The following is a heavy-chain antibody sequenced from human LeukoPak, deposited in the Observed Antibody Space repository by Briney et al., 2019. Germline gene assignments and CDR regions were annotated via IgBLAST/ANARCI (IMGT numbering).Heavy chain of an antibody. J-gene: IGHJ4*02. CDR1: GYSFTSYW. Sequence: GESLKISCKGSGYSFTSYWIGWVRQMPGKGLEWMGIIYPGDSDTRYSASFQGQVTISADKSISTAYLQWSSLKASDTAMYYCARLEYSTAWYSGFDFWGQGTLVTVSS. CDR2: IYPGDSDT. CDR3: ARLEYSTAWYSGFDF. V-gene: IGHV5-51*01. D-gene: IGHD6-19*01.